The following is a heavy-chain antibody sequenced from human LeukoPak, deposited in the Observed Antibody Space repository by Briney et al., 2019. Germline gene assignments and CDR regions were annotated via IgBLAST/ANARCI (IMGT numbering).Heavy chain of an antibody. CDR1: GFTFDDYA. Sequence: GGSLRLSCAASGFTFDDYAMHWVRQAPGKGLEWVSGISWNSGSIGYADSVKGRFTISRDNAKNSLYLQMNSLRAEDTALYYCAKEYDSSGYQGDAFDIWGQGTMVTVSS. V-gene: IGHV3-9*01. D-gene: IGHD3-22*01. CDR3: AKEYDSSGYQGDAFDI. J-gene: IGHJ3*02. CDR2: ISWNSGSI.